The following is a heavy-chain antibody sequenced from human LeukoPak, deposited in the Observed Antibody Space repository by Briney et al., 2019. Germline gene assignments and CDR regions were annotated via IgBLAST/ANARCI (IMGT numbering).Heavy chain of an antibody. V-gene: IGHV3-21*01. Sequence: GGSLRLSCAASGFTFSSYSMNWVRQAPGKGLEWVSSISSGSSYIYYADSVKGRFTISRDNAKNSLYPQMNSLRAEDTAVYYCARFGSGWYSVVADFPDYWGQGTLVTVSS. D-gene: IGHD6-19*01. CDR3: ARFGSGWYSVVADFPDY. J-gene: IGHJ4*02. CDR1: GFTFSSYS. CDR2: ISSGSSYI.